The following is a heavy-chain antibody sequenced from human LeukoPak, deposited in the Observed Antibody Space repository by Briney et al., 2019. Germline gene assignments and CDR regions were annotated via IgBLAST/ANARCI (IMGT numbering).Heavy chain of an antibody. CDR1: GFTCSSYW. J-gene: IGHJ4*02. CDR2: IKQDGSDN. V-gene: IGHV3-7*01. Sequence: PGGSLRLSCAASGFTCSSYWMTWVRQAPGKGLEWVANIKQDGSDNYYVDSVRGRFIISRDNAKNSLYLEMNSLRAEDTAVYYCARDHWCSGGSCIFDYWGQGTLVTVSS. CDR3: ARDHWCSGGSCIFDY. D-gene: IGHD2-15*01.